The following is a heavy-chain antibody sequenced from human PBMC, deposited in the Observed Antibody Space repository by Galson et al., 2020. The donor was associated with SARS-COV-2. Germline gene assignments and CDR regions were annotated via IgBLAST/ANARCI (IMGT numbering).Heavy chain of an antibody. Sequence: GGSLRLSCAASGFTFSSYDMHWVRQATGKGLEWVSAIGTAGDTYYPGSVKGRFTISRENAKNSLYLQMNSLRAGDTAVYYCARGDIVVVPAAISNYYYYYMDVWGKGTTVTVSS. D-gene: IGHD2-2*02. CDR1: GFTFSSYD. CDR3: ARGDIVVVPAAISNYYYYYMDV. CDR2: IGTAGDT. J-gene: IGHJ6*03. V-gene: IGHV3-13*01.